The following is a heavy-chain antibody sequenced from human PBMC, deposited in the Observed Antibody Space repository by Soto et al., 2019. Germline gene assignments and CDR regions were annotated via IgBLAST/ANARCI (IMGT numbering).Heavy chain of an antibody. D-gene: IGHD6-19*01. CDR1: GYTFTSYG. Sequence: ASVKVSCKASGYTFTSYGISWVRQAPGQGLEWMGWISAYNGNTNYAQKLQGRVTMTTDTSTSTAYMELRSLRSDDTAVYYCARTRIAVALYYFDYWGQGTLVTVPQ. V-gene: IGHV1-18*01. CDR2: ISAYNGNT. J-gene: IGHJ4*02. CDR3: ARTRIAVALYYFDY.